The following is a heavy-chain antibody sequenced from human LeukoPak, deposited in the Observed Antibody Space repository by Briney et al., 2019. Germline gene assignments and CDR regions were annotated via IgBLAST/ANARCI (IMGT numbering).Heavy chain of an antibody. Sequence: GGSLRLSCAASGFTFSSYAMSWVRQAPGKGLEWVSAVSGSGRSTYYADSVKGRFTISRDNSKNTLYLQMNSLRAEDTAVYYCAKDSYSSEAYYYYGMDVWGQGTTVTVSS. CDR2: VSGSGRST. CDR1: GFTFSSYA. J-gene: IGHJ6*02. D-gene: IGHD4-11*01. V-gene: IGHV3-23*01. CDR3: AKDSYSSEAYYYYGMDV.